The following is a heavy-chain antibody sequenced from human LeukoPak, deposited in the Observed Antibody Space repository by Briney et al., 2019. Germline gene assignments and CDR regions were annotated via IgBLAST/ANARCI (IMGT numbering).Heavy chain of an antibody. CDR1: GGSISNFY. CDR2: ISDSGNT. CDR3: ARAASGDRYSGYAKDRYYFDF. J-gene: IGHJ4*02. D-gene: IGHD5-12*01. Sequence: PSETLSLTCTVSGGSISNFYWSWIRQPPGKGLEWIGYISDSGNTNYKSTLKSRVSISVDTSKNHFSLKLTSVTAADTAVYYCARAASGDRYSGYAKDRYYFDFWGQGTLVTVSS. V-gene: IGHV4-59*12.